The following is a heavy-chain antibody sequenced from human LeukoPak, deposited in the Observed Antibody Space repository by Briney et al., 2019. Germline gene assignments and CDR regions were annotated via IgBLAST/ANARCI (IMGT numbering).Heavy chain of an antibody. D-gene: IGHD3-22*01. V-gene: IGHV3-15*07. CDR1: GFTFSNAW. Sequence: KPGGSLRLACATSGFTFSNAWMNGVRQAPGKGLEWVGRIRSNSDGGTIDYAAPVKGRFTLSRDDSKTTLYLQMNSLQTEDTAVYYCATDFYDSTWGQGTLVTVSS. J-gene: IGHJ5*02. CDR3: ATDFYDST. CDR2: IRSNSDGGTI.